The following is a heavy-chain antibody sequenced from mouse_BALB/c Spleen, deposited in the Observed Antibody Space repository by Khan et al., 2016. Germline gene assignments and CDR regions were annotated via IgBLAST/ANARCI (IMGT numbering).Heavy chain of an antibody. CDR3: ARMARTIN. J-gene: IGHJ2*01. Sequence: EVELVESGGGLVQPGGSLKLSCAASGFTFSGYGMSWVRQTPDKRLELVATINSNGGSTYYPDSVKGRFTISRDNVKNTLYLQMSSLKSEDTAMYYCARMARTINWGQGTTLTVSS. CDR2: INSNGGST. CDR1: GFTFSGYG. V-gene: IGHV5-6-3*01.